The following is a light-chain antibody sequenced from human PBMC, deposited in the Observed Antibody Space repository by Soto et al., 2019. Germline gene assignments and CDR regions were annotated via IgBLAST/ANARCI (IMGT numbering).Light chain of an antibody. CDR2: GAN. CDR3: QQNYGTPGT. J-gene: IGKJ1*01. CDR1: QSISRY. V-gene: IGKV1-39*01. Sequence: DIQLTQTPSSLSASVGDRSTITCRSSQSISRYLNWYQQRPGTAPKVPIFGANSLQSGVPSRFSGSGSGTEFTLTISSLQPEDFATYYCQQNYGTPGTFGQGTNVDVK.